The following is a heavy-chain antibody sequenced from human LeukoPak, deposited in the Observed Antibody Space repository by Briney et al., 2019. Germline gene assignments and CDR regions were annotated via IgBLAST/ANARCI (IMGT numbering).Heavy chain of an antibody. CDR2: IIPIFGTA. V-gene: IGHV1-69*01. J-gene: IGHJ3*02. CDR3: ARGVDTMVRGVRNAFDI. CDR1: GGTFSSYA. D-gene: IGHD3-10*01. Sequence: SVKVSCKASGGTFSSYAISWVRQAPGQGLEWMGGIIPIFGTANYAQKFQGRVTITADESTSTTYMELSSLRSEDTAVYYCARGVDTMVRGVRNAFDIWGQGTMVTVSS.